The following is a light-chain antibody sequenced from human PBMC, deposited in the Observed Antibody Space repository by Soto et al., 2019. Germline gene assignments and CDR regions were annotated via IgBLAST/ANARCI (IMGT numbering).Light chain of an antibody. J-gene: IGLJ3*02. V-gene: IGLV3-21*04. CDR1: NIGSKG. CDR2: YDN. Sequence: SYELTQSPSVSVAPGETARITCEENNIGSKGVHWYQQKPGQAPVLLIYYDNDRPSGIPDRFSGSKSGNTATLTISRVEAGDEADYHCQVCGSTRDHPVFGGGTKVTVL. CDR3: QVCGSTRDHPV.